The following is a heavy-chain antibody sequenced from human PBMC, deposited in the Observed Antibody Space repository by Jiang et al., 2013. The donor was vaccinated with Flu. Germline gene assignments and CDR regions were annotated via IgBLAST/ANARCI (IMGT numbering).Heavy chain of an antibody. Sequence: SGAEVKKPGSSVKVSCKASGGTFSSYAISWVRQAPGQGLEWMGRIIPILGIANYAQKFQGRVTITADKSTSTAYMELSSLRSEDTAVYYCARGSNYYDSSGYFPYYYYGMDVWGQGTTVTVSS. CDR2: IIPILGIA. V-gene: IGHV1-69*04. J-gene: IGHJ6*02. CDR3: ARGSNYYDSSGYFPYYYYGMDV. D-gene: IGHD3-22*01. CDR1: GGTFSSYA.